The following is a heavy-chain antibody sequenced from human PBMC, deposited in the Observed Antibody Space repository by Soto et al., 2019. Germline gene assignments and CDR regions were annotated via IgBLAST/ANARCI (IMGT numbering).Heavy chain of an antibody. Sequence: QVQLVQSGAEVKKPGSSVKVSCKASGGTFSSYAISWVRQAPGQGLEWMGGIIPIFGTANYAQKFQGRVTITADESTSTAYMELSSLRSEDTAVYYCARDRDTAMESTPRAYGMDVWGQGTTVTVSS. CDR3: ARDRDTAMESTPRAYGMDV. D-gene: IGHD5-18*01. J-gene: IGHJ6*02. V-gene: IGHV1-69*01. CDR2: IIPIFGTA. CDR1: GGTFSSYA.